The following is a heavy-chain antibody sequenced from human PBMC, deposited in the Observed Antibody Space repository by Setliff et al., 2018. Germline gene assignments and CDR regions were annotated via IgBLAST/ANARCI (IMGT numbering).Heavy chain of an antibody. Sequence: ASVKVSCKASGYTFTSYYMYWVRQAPGQGLEWMGTINTGGGSASIVDQFQGRVTISADESTRTAYMELSSLRFEDTAVYYCARDTRDKYDTSGYYLSLDYWGQGTLVTVSS. CDR1: GYTFTSYY. V-gene: IGHV1-46*01. CDR3: ARDTRDKYDTSGYYLSLDY. CDR2: INTGGGSA. D-gene: IGHD3-22*01. J-gene: IGHJ4*02.